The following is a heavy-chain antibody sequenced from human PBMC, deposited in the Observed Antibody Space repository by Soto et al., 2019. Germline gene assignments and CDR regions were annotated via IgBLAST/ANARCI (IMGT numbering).Heavy chain of an antibody. CDR1: GGSISSGGYY. Sequence: PSETLSLTCSVSGGSISSGGYYWSWIRQHPGKGLEWIGYIYYSGSTYYNPSLKSRVTISVDTSKNQFSLKLSSVTAADTAVYYCARELPSPTGRWNWFEPWGQGTLVTVSS. CDR2: IYYSGST. J-gene: IGHJ5*02. D-gene: IGHD4-17*01. V-gene: IGHV4-31*03. CDR3: ARELPSPTGRWNWFEP.